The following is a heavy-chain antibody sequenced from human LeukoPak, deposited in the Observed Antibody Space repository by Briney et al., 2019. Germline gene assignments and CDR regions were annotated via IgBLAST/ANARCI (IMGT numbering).Heavy chain of an antibody. J-gene: IGHJ4*02. CDR3: ARQGGYSNGFDY. D-gene: IGHD5-18*01. CDR1: GGSISSSNW. CDR2: IYHSGST. Sequence: KPSGTLSLTCAVSGGSISSSNWWTWVRPPPGKGLEWIGEIYHSGSTNYNPSLKSRVTISVDKSKNQFSLKLSSVTAADTAVYYCARQGGYSNGFDYWGQGTLVTVSS. V-gene: IGHV4-4*02.